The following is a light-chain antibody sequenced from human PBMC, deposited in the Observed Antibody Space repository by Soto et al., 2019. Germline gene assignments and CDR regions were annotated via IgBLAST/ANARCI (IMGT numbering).Light chain of an antibody. CDR1: SSNIGGNT. J-gene: IGLJ2*01. CDR2: SNN. V-gene: IGLV1-44*01. CDR3: AAWDDSLNGPV. Sequence: QSVLTQPPSASGTPGQRVTISCSGSSSNIGGNTVNWYQHLPGTAPKLLIYSNNQRPSGVPDRFSGSKSGTSASLAISGLQSEDEADYYCAAWDDSLNGPVFGGGTKLTVL.